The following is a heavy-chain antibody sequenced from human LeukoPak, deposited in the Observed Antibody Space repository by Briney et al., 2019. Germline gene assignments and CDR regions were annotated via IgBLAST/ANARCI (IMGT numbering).Heavy chain of an antibody. J-gene: IGHJ4*02. V-gene: IGHV1-69*06. CDR3: ARGPNYYGSGSYLDY. D-gene: IGHD3-10*01. Sequence: GASVKVSCKASGGTFSSYAISWVRQAPGHGLEWMGGIIPIFGTANYAQKFQGRVTITADKSTSTAYMELSSLRSEDTAVYYCARGPNYYGSGSYLDYWGQGTLVTVSS. CDR2: IIPIFGTA. CDR1: GGTFSSYA.